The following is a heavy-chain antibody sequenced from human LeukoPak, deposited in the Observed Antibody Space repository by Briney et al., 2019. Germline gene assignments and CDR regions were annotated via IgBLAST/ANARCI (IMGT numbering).Heavy chain of an antibody. V-gene: IGHV1-2*02. D-gene: IGHD3-10*01. J-gene: IGHJ3*02. CDR2: INPNSGGT. CDR3: ARGWFGELPNAFDI. CDR1: GYTFTTYT. Sequence: GASVKVSCKASGYTFTTYTMHWVRQAPGQGLEWMGWINPNSGGTNYAQKFQGRVTMTRDTSISTAYMELSRLRSDDTAVYYCARGWFGELPNAFDIWGQGTMVTVSS.